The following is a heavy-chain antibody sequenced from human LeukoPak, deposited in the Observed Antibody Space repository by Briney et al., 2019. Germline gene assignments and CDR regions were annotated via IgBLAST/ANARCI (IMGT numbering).Heavy chain of an antibody. D-gene: IGHD7-27*01. J-gene: IGHJ5*02. CDR1: GXAFSSYS. CDR3: ARVGTPGTNNWFDP. Sequence: PGGSLRLSCSASGXAFSSYSMNWLRQAPGKGLEWISFITADSDIIHYAVSVRGRFTISRDNAKNSLFLQLNSLRHEDTAVYYCARVGTPGTNNWFDPWGQGTLVTVSS. V-gene: IGHV3-48*02. CDR2: ITADSDII.